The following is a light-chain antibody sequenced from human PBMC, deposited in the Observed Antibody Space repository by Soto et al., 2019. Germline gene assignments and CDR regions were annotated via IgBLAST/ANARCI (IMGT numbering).Light chain of an antibody. CDR1: GSDIGAYNF. J-gene: IGLJ3*02. CDR3: YSYAGRNIWV. CDR2: GVT. Sequence: QSALAQPPSASGSPGQSVTISCTGSGSDIGAYNFVSWYQQHPGKAPKLMIFGVTERPSGVPDRFSCSKSGNTASLTVSGLQADDEAVYYGYSYAGRNIWVFGGGTKVTVL. V-gene: IGLV2-8*01.